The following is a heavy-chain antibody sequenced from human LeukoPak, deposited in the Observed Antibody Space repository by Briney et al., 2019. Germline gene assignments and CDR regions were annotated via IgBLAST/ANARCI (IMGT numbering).Heavy chain of an antibody. CDR3: ARERNLYYFDY. CDR1: GFTFNDYT. CDR2: ITGDCNYI. Sequence: GGSLRLSCAASGFTFNDYTMTWVRQAPGKGLEWVSSITGDCNYIFYADSVKGRFTISRDNAQNSLFLELNSLRGEDTAVYYCARERNLYYFDYWGQGALVTVSS. V-gene: IGHV3-21*01. J-gene: IGHJ4*02.